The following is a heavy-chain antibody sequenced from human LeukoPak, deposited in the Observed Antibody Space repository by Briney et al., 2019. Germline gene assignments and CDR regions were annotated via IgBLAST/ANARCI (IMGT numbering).Heavy chain of an antibody. CDR2: IKSKTDGGTT. Sequence: GGSLRLSCAASGSTVSSNYMSWVRQAPGKGLEWVGRIKSKTDGGTTDYAAPVKGRFTISRDDSKNTLYLQMNSLKTEDTAVYYCTTERIRDYWGQGTLVTVSS. CDR3: TTERIRDY. V-gene: IGHV3-15*01. D-gene: IGHD2/OR15-2a*01. J-gene: IGHJ4*02. CDR1: GSTVSSNY.